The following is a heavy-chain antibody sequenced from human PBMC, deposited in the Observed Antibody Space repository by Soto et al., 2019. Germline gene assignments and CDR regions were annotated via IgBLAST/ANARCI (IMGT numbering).Heavy chain of an antibody. J-gene: IGHJ6*01. Sequence: PVVESGGGFAPPGKSVRLSCVGSGFDFTAAWMNWARQAPGTGLEWVGRIKSKGSGETTDYSAPVKGRFTILRDDSKHTVYLQMNSLKTEDTAVYYCSKQRVPSGSFYYGLEVWGQGATVSVTS. CDR2: IKSKGSGETT. CDR1: GFDFTAAW. D-gene: IGHD3-10*01. CDR3: SKQRVPSGSFYYGLEV. V-gene: IGHV3-15*07.